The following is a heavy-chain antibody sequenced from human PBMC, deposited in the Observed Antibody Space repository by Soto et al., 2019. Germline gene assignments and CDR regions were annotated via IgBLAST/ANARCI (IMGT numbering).Heavy chain of an antibody. Sequence: ALVKVSCKASGYTFTSYGISWVRQAPGQGLEWMGWISAYNGNTNYAQKLQGRVTMTTDTSTSTAYMELRSLRSDDTAVYYCARVGYYYDSSGYYYLVDWFDPWGQGTLVTVSS. D-gene: IGHD3-22*01. CDR2: ISAYNGNT. CDR3: ARVGYYYDSSGYYYLVDWFDP. J-gene: IGHJ5*02. V-gene: IGHV1-18*04. CDR1: GYTFTSYG.